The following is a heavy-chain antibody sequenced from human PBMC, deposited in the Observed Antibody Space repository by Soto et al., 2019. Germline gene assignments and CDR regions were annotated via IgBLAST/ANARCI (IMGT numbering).Heavy chain of an antibody. V-gene: IGHV2-5*02. CDR1: GFSLSTRGVA. CDR3: AHRPRGYAYYFDC. D-gene: IGHD5-12*01. Sequence: QITLKESGPTLVKPTQTLTLTCTFSGFSLSTRGVAVGWFRQPPGKALEWLALIYWDEDKWYSPSLKSRLTITDDTSKNLVVLTMTNIDPVDTATYYCAHRPRGYAYYFDCWGQGTLVTVSS. J-gene: IGHJ4*02. CDR2: IYWDEDK.